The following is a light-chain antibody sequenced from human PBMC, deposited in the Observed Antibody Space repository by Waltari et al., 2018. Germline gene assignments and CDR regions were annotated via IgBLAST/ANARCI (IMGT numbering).Light chain of an antibody. V-gene: IGKV1-5*03. Sequence: DIQMTQSPSTPSASVGDRVNVTCRASQSLTGSLAWLQQKPGKVPELLIYRASTLKKGGPSRLSGSGSGTEFTLTISSLQPGDFATYYCQQYMTYPWTFGPGTKVEI. CDR2: RAS. CDR1: QSLTGS. CDR3: QQYMTYPWT. J-gene: IGKJ1*01.